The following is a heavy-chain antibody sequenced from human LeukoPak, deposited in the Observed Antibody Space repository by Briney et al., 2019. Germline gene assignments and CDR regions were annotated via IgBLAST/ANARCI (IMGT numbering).Heavy chain of an antibody. V-gene: IGHV4-4*07. J-gene: IGHJ4*02. CDR1: GGSISRYC. CDR3: AREGGPYRPLDY. Sequence: PSETLSLTCTVSGGSISRYCWSWIRQPAGKGLEWIGRLHIDGSTNYDPSLRSRVTMSVDTSKSQFSLRLTSVTAADTAVYYCAREGGPYRPLDYSGQGTLVTVAS. CDR2: LHIDGST.